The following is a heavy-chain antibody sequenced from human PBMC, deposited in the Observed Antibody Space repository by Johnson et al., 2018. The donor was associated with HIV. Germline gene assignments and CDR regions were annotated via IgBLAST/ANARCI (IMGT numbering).Heavy chain of an antibody. J-gene: IGHJ3*02. D-gene: IGHD3-22*01. CDR2: ISYDGSNK. CDR1: GFTFSSYA. Sequence: QMMLVESGGGVVQPGRSLRLSCAASGFTFSSYAMHWVRQAPGKGLEWVAVISYDGSNKYYADSVKGRFTISRDNSKNTLYLQMNSLRAEDTAVYYCARDPRGIYDDSSGPSQRAFDIWGQGTMVTVSS. CDR3: ARDPRGIYDDSSGPSQRAFDI. V-gene: IGHV3-30*14.